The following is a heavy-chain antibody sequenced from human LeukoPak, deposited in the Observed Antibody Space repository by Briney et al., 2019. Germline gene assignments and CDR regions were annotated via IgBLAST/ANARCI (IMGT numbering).Heavy chain of an antibody. CDR2: ISGSGGGT. D-gene: IGHD2-21*01. CDR3: AKRLAHTGFDY. CDR1: GFTFSSLA. Sequence: GGSLRLSCAASGFTFSSLAMSWVRQAPGKGLEWVSTISGSGGGTYYADSVKGRFTISRDNSENTLYLQMNSLRAGDTAVYYCAKRLAHTGFDYWGQGTLVTVSS. V-gene: IGHV3-23*01. J-gene: IGHJ4*02.